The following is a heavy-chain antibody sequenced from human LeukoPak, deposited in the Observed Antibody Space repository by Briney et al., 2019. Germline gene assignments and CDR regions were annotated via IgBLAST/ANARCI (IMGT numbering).Heavy chain of an antibody. D-gene: IGHD6-6*01. CDR2: ISGSGGHI. J-gene: IGHJ4*02. V-gene: IGHV3-23*01. CDR1: GFTFSSYA. Sequence: TGGSLRLSCAASGFTFSSYAINWVRQAPGKGLERLSAISGSGGHIYYADSLKGRFTISRDNSKNTAYLEMNSLRAEDTAVYHCAKIMGSSPSTAYFAYWGQGTLVTVSS. CDR3: AKIMGSSPSTAYFAY.